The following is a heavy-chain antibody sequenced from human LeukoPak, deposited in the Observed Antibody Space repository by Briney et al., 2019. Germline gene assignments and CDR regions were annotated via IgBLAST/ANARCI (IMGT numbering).Heavy chain of an antibody. CDR1: GFTFSSYW. CDR3: ARDSPDIAVANDY. J-gene: IGHJ4*02. Sequence: PGGSLRLSCAASGFTFSSYWMSWVRQAPGKGLEWVANIKQDGSEKYYVDSVKGRFTISRDNAKNSLYLQMNSLRAEDTAVYYCARDSPDIAVANDYWGQGTLVTVSS. CDR2: IKQDGSEK. V-gene: IGHV3-7*01. D-gene: IGHD6-19*01.